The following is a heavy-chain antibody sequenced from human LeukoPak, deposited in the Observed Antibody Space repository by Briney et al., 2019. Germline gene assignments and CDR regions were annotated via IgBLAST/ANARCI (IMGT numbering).Heavy chain of an antibody. J-gene: IGHJ4*02. CDR3: ARHGLKLVGLSTIYFDN. CDR2: IYSSGIT. D-gene: IGHD1-26*01. V-gene: IGHV4-59*08. CDR1: GGSISNHY. Sequence: SGTLSLTCTVSGGSISNHYWSWVRQSPGKGLEWIGYIYSSGITDYNPSLKSRVTLSVDTSKNQFSLKLNSVTAADTAVYYCARHGLKLVGLSTIYFDNWGQGTLVTVSS.